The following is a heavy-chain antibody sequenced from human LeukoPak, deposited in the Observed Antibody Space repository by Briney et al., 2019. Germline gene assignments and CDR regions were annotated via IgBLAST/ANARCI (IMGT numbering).Heavy chain of an antibody. CDR2: ISASGST. D-gene: IGHD3-9*01. V-gene: IGHV4-39*01. J-gene: IGHJ3*02. CDR1: GGSISRSGYV. CDR3: ARLLARNTGYFVTLDI. Sequence: SETLSLTRSVSGGSISRSGYVWAWIRQAPGKGMDWIGTISASGSTHYNPSLKSRVIMSVDTSKNQFSLRLNSVTAADTAVYYCARLLARNTGYFVTLDIWGQGTMVTVSS.